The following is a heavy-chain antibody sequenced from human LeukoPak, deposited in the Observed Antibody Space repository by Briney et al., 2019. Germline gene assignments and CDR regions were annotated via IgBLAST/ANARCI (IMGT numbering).Heavy chain of an antibody. CDR1: GFTFSDYS. Sequence: PGGSLRLSCAASGFTFSDYSMKWVRQAPGKGLEWVSYISTNSNSKYYADSVRGRSTISRDNAKDSLSLQMNSLRAEDTAVYYCARGRANYYMDVWGRGTTVTVSS. CDR3: ARGRANYYMDV. CDR2: ISTNSNSK. V-gene: IGHV3-48*01. J-gene: IGHJ6*03.